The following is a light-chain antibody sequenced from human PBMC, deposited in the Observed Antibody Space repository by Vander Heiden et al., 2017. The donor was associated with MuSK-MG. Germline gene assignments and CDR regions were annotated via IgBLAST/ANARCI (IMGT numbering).Light chain of an antibody. CDR3: AAWDDSLTGSWL. J-gene: IGLJ3*02. Sequence: QSVLTQPPSASGTPGRRVTISCSGSSSNIGRNAVNWYQQLPGKAPKLLIFTNNQRPSGVPDRFSVSKSGTSASLAISGLQSEDEADYYCAAWDDSLTGSWLFGGGTKLTVL. V-gene: IGLV1-44*01. CDR1: SSNIGRNA. CDR2: TNN.